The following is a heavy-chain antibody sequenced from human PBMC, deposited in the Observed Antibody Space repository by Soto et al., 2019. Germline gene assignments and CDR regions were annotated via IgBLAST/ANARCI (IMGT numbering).Heavy chain of an antibody. CDR3: TTDGGGSGWRY. CDR1: GFTLRNTQ. Sequence: EVQLVESGGSLVKPGGSLRLSCAASGFTLRNTQMHWVRQAPGKGLEWVGRVKSKTDGGTTDYAAPVKGKFTISGDDSKDTVYLQINSLKADDTAVYYCTTDGGGSGWRYWGQGTLVTVSS. CDR2: VKSKTDGGTT. J-gene: IGHJ4*02. V-gene: IGHV3-15*07. D-gene: IGHD6-19*01.